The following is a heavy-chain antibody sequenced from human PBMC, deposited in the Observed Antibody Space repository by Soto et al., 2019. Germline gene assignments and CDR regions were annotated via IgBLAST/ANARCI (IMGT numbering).Heavy chain of an antibody. CDR2: ISSSSYI. CDR1: GFTFSSYS. D-gene: IGHD7-27*01. CDR3: ARNIPTLGNSVPKHHDY. J-gene: IGHJ4*02. V-gene: IGHV3-21*01. Sequence: PGGSLRLSCAASGFTFSSYSMNWVRQAPGKGLEWVSSISSSSYIYYADSVKGRFTISRDNAKNSLYLQMNSLRAEDTAVYYCARNIPTLGNSVPKHHDYWVQGTLVTVSS.